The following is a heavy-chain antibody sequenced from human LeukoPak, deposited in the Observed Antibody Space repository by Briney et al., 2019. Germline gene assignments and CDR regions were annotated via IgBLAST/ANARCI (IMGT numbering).Heavy chain of an antibody. CDR3: ARYHYYNSGSYLY. J-gene: IGHJ4*02. CDR2: IRYDENDK. V-gene: IGHV3-30*02. D-gene: IGHD3-10*01. Sequence: GGSLRLSCAASGFSFSSYGMHWVRQAPGKGLEWVAFIRYDENDKYYADSVKGRFTISRDNSQNTLYLQVNSLRAEDTAVYYCARYHYYNSGSYLYWGQGTLVTVSS. CDR1: GFSFSSYG.